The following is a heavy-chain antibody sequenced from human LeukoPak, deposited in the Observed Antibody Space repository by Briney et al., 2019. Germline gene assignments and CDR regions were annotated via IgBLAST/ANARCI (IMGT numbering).Heavy chain of an antibody. J-gene: IGHJ4*02. CDR1: GFTFSNYD. Sequence: PGGSLRLSCAASGFTFSNYDFHWVRQAPGKGLEWVAFISYDETYKYYADSGKGRFTISRDNSKNTLYLQMNSLRPEDTAAYYCARDYARDTLMVWGQGTLVTVSS. CDR2: ISYDETYK. V-gene: IGHV3-30-3*01. D-gene: IGHD2-8*01. CDR3: ARDYARDTLMV.